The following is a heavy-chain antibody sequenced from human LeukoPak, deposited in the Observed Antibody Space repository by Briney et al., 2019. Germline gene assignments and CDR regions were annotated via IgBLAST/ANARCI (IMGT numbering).Heavy chain of an antibody. V-gene: IGHV3-48*03. CDR2: ISRSGDTI. CDR1: GFTFSSFE. Sequence: GGSLRLSCAASGFTFSSFEMNWVRQAPGKGLKWVSYISRSGDTIYYADSVKGRFTISRDNARNSLYLQMNSLRAEDTAIYYCARAEALKFRDFDYWGQGTLVTVSS. CDR3: ARAEALKFRDFDY. J-gene: IGHJ4*02.